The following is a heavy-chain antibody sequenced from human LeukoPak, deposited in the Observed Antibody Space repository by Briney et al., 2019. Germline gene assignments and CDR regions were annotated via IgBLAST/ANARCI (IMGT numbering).Heavy chain of an antibody. D-gene: IGHD3-22*01. CDR1: GGSISSYY. CDR3: ARGRSSGYYRPFDY. CDR2: IYYSGST. V-gene: IGHV4-59*01. J-gene: IGHJ4*02. Sequence: PSETLSLTCTVSGGSISSYYWSWIRQPPGKGLEWIGYIYYSGSTNYNPSLKSRVTISVDTSKNQFSLKLSSVTAADTAVYYCARGRSSGYYRPFDYWGQGTLVTVSS.